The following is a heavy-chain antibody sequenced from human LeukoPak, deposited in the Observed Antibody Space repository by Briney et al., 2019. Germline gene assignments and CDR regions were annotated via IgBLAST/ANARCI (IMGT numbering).Heavy chain of an antibody. J-gene: IGHJ4*02. Sequence: GGSLRLSCAGSGFTFNNYAMSWVRQAPGKGLEWVSAITGGGGGTYYADSVKGRFTISRDNSKNTLYLQMNSLRAEDTAVYYCANRLSSGPNYYFDYWGQGTLVIVSS. CDR2: ITGGGGGT. CDR3: ANRLSSGPNYYFDY. D-gene: IGHD2-15*01. CDR1: GFTFNNYA. V-gene: IGHV3-23*01.